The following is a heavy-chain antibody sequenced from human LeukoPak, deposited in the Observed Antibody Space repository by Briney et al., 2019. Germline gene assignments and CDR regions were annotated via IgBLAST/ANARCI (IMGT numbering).Heavy chain of an antibody. J-gene: IGHJ4*02. CDR2: IYYSGST. CDR1: GGSISSYY. Sequence: SETLSLTCTVSGGSISSYYWSWIRQPPGKGLEWIGYIYYSGSTNYNPSLNSRVTISVDTSKNQFSLKLSSVTAADTAVYYCARGGGYSYGYYFDYWGQGTLVTVSS. D-gene: IGHD5-18*01. V-gene: IGHV4-59*01. CDR3: ARGGGYSYGYYFDY.